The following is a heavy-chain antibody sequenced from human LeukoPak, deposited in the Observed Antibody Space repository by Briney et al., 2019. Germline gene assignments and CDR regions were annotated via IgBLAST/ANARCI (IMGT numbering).Heavy chain of an antibody. V-gene: IGHV4-34*01. Sequence: SETLSLTCAVYGGSFSGYDWSWIRQPPAKGLEWIGEIDHSGSTNHNLSLKSRVTISVDTSKNQFSLKLSSVTAADTAVYFCATRQSNGWYDWFDPWGQGTLVTVSS. D-gene: IGHD6-19*01. CDR3: ATRQSNGWYDWFDP. CDR1: GGSFSGYD. CDR2: IDHSGST. J-gene: IGHJ5*02.